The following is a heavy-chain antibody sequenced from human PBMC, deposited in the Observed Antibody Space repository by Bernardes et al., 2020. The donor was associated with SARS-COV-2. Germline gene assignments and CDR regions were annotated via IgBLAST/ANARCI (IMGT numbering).Heavy chain of an antibody. Sequence: VGSLRLSCAASGFAFTTYSMHWVRQAPGKGLEYVSTISNIGDNTYYADSVKGRFTISRDNLKNTVSLQMNSLRPEDTAVYYCVKGAAYYDDWSGSYNHYYYGMDVWGQGTTVTVSS. CDR2: ISNIGDNT. D-gene: IGHD3-3*01. J-gene: IGHJ6*02. CDR3: VKGAAYYDDWSGSYNHYYYGMDV. CDR1: GFAFTTYS. V-gene: IGHV3-64D*06.